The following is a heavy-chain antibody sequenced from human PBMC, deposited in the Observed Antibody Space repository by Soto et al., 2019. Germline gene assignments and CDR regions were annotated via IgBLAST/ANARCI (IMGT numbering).Heavy chain of an antibody. CDR1: GFTFSSYA. V-gene: IGHV3-23*01. CDR2: ISGSGGST. Sequence: PGGSLRLSCAASGFTFSSYAMSWVRQAPGKGLEWVSAISGSGGSTYYADSVKGRFTIPRDNSKSTLYLQMNSLRAEDTAVYYCANSAIPNWAPSYYYGLDVCGQGTTAT. D-gene: IGHD6-25*01. CDR3: ANSAIPNWAPSYYYGLDV. J-gene: IGHJ6*02.